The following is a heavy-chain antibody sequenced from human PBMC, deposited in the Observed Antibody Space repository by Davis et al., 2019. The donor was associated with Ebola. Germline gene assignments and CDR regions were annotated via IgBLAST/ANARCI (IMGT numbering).Heavy chain of an antibody. D-gene: IGHD6-6*01. CDR1: GFTSSDYY. CDR2: ISSSSSYT. Sequence: PGGSLRLSCAASGFTSSDYYMSWIRQAPGKGLEWVSYISSSSSYTNYADSVKGRFTISRDNAKNSLYLQMNSLRAEDTAVYYCARNSYSSSPPEFDPWGQGTLVTVSS. V-gene: IGHV3-11*06. J-gene: IGHJ5*02. CDR3: ARNSYSSSPPEFDP.